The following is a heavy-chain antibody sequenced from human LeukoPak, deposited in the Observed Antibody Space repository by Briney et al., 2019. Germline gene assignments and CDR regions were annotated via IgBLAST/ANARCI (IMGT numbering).Heavy chain of an antibody. CDR2: IIPILGIA. J-gene: IGHJ5*01. V-gene: IGHV1-69*04. Sequence: ASVKVSCKASGGTFSSYAISWVRQAPGQGLEWMGRIIPILGIANYAQKFQGRVTITADKSTSTAYMELSSLRSEDTAVYYCARDLRAKPTLSYYGSGSLNWFDSWGQGTLVTVSS. D-gene: IGHD3-10*01. CDR1: GGTFSSYA. CDR3: ARDLRAKPTLSYYGSGSLNWFDS.